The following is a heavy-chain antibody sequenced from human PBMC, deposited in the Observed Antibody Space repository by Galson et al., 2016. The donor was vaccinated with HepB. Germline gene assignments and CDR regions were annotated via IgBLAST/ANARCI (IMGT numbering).Heavy chain of an antibody. CDR2: IYKGGST. D-gene: IGHD3-10*01. J-gene: IGHJ4*02. CDR1: GFTVSANY. Sequence: SLRLSCAVSGFTVSANYMSWVRQSPGKGLEWVSGIYKGGSTYYAVPVKGRFTISRDTSENTLQLHMNSLTVDDTAVYYCTLGSDASYWGQGTLVIVSS. CDR3: TLGSDASY. V-gene: IGHV3-53*01.